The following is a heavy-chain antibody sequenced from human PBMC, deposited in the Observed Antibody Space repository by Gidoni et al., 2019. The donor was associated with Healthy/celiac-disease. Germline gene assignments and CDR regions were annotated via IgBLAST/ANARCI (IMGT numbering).Heavy chain of an antibody. D-gene: IGHD3-10*01. CDR1: GSTFDDYA. J-gene: IGHJ6*02. CDR2: ISWNSGSI. CDR3: GKDSIRGDYYYGMDV. Sequence: EVQLVESGGGLVQPGRSLRLSCSASGSTFDDYAMHWVRQAPGKGLEWVSGISWNSGSIGYADSVKGRFTISRDNAKNSLYLQMNILRAEDTALYYCGKDSIRGDYYYGMDVWGQGTTVTVSS. V-gene: IGHV3-9*01.